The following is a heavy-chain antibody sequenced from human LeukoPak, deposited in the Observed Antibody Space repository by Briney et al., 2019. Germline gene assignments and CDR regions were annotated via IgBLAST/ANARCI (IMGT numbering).Heavy chain of an antibody. V-gene: IGHV1-18*01. CDR3: ARSYYYDSSGRFDY. Sequence: GGSVKVSCKASGYTFSSYGISWGRKAPGQGVGWVGWISAYNGNTNYAQKLQGRVTITRDTSASTAYMELSSLRSEDTAVYYCARSYYYDSSGRFDYWGQGTLVTVSS. CDR2: ISAYNGNT. CDR1: GYTFSSYG. D-gene: IGHD3-22*01. J-gene: IGHJ4*02.